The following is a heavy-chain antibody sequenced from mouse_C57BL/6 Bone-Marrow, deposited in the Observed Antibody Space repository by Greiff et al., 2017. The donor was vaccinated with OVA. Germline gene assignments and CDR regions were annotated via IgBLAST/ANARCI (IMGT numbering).Heavy chain of an antibody. CDR2: IHPNSGST. Sequence: QVQLQQPGAELVKPGASVKLSCKASGYTFTSYWMLWVKQRPGQGLEWIGMIHPNSGSTNYNEKFKSKATLTVDKSSSTAYMQLSSLTSEDSAVYYCARWAWLLMDYWGQGTSVTVSS. J-gene: IGHJ4*01. CDR1: GYTFTSYW. CDR3: ARWAWLLMDY. V-gene: IGHV1-64*01.